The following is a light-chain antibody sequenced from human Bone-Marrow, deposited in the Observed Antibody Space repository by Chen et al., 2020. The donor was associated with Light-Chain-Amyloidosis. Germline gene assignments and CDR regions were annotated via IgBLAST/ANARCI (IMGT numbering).Light chain of an antibody. Sequence: SYVLTQPPPASVAPGQTARITCGGDNIGRKSVHWYQQKSGQAPVLVVQDDSDRPSGIPERFSGSNSGNTATLTISRVEAGDEADYYCQVWDVNSAHVVFGGGTKLTVL. CDR1: NIGRKS. CDR3: QVWDVNSAHVV. J-gene: IGLJ2*01. CDR2: DDS. V-gene: IGLV3-21*02.